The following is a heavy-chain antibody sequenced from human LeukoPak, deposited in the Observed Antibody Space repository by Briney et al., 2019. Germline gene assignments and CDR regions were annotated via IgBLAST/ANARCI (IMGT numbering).Heavy chain of an antibody. D-gene: IGHD1-26*01. J-gene: IGHJ5*02. CDR3: ARHRWSTLVGAPFDP. CDR1: GGSISSYY. CDR2: IYYSGST. V-gene: IGHV4-59*08. Sequence: SETLSLTCTVSGGSISSYYWSWIRQPPGKGLEWIGYIYYSGSTNYNPSLKSRVTISVDTSKNQFSLKLSSVTAADTAVYYCARHRWSTLVGAPFDPWGQGTLVTVSS.